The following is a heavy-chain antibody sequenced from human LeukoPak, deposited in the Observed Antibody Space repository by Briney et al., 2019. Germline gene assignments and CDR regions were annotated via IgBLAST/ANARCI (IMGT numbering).Heavy chain of an antibody. CDR1: GDSISSYY. Sequence: SETLSLTCTVSGDSISSYYWSWIRQPPGKGLEWIGYIYYSGSTNYNPSLKSRVTISVDTSKNQFSLKLSSVTAADTAVYYCARPFYGSGYYYGLNYFDYWGQGTLVTVSS. CDR3: ARPFYGSGYYYGLNYFDY. D-gene: IGHD3-22*01. V-gene: IGHV4-59*12. CDR2: IYYSGST. J-gene: IGHJ4*02.